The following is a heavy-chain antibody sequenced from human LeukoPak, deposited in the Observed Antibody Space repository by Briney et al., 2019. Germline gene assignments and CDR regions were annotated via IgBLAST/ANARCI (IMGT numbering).Heavy chain of an antibody. Sequence: GGSLRLSCAASGFTFSSYEMNWVRQAPGKGLEWVSYISSSGSTIYYADSVKGRFTISGDNAKNSLYLQMNSLRAEDTAVYYCARTGKGDYGNYYYYYMDVWGKGTTVTVSS. CDR2: ISSSGSTI. CDR1: GFTFSSYE. CDR3: ARTGKGDYGNYYYYYMDV. V-gene: IGHV3-48*03. D-gene: IGHD4-17*01. J-gene: IGHJ6*03.